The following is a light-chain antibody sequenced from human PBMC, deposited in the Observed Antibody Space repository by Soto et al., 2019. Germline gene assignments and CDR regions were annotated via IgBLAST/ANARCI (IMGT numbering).Light chain of an antibody. V-gene: IGKV3-15*01. J-gene: IGKJ4*01. CDR3: QHYNNWLGT. Sequence: IVVTQSPALLSVSPGERVTLSCRASQSVISSIAWYQQKLGQAPRLLIYGASTRATGIPARFSGSGSGTEFFLTISSLQSEDFAIYYCQHYNNWLGTFGGGTKVEIK. CDR1: QSVISS. CDR2: GAS.